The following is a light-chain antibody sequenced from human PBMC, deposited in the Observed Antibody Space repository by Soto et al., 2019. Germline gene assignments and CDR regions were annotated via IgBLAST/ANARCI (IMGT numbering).Light chain of an antibody. Sequence: ETVLTQSPATLSLSPGERATLSSSASQSVRSNLAWYQHKPGQAPRLLIYDASNRATGIPGRFSGSGSGIDFTLTISNLEPEDFAVYYCQQPDNWPWTFGQGAKVEIK. J-gene: IGKJ1*01. CDR3: QQPDNWPWT. V-gene: IGKV3-11*01. CDR1: QSVRSN. CDR2: DAS.